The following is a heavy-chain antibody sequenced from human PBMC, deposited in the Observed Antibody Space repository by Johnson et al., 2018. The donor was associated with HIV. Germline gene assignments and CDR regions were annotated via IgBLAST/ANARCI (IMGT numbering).Heavy chain of an antibody. CDR3: ARERFSDMLTGYHAFDV. CDR2: ISYDGGNK. Sequence: VQLVESGGGVVRPGRPLRLSCAASGFIFSGFGLHWVRQAPGKGLEWLASISYDGGNKYYADSVRGRITISRDNTKNMVYLQMNSLRPEDTAVYYCARERFSDMLTGYHAFDVWGQGTMVTVSS. D-gene: IGHD3-9*01. CDR1: GFIFSGFG. V-gene: IGHV3-30*03. J-gene: IGHJ3*01.